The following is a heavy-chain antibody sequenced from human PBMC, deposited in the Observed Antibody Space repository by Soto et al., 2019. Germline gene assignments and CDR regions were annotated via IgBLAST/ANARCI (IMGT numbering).Heavy chain of an antibody. Sequence: PSETLSLTCAVHRGSFNAYSWTFIRQPPGKGLEWIGEIDHSGSTTYNPSLKSRIIMSVDTSKNQFSLNVSSMTAADTAVYYCARGLRYSGMDVWGQGTTVTVSS. CDR3: ARGLRYSGMDV. CDR2: IDHSGST. CDR1: RGSFNAYS. J-gene: IGHJ6*02. V-gene: IGHV4-34*01.